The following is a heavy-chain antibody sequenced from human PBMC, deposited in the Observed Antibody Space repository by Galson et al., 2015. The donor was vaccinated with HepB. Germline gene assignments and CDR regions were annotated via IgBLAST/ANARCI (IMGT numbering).Heavy chain of an antibody. D-gene: IGHD4-11*01. Sequence: SLRLSCAASGFTFSSYAMHWVRQAPGKGLEWVAVISYDGSNKYYADSVKGRFTISRDNSKNTLYLQMNSLRAEDTAVYYCASWSDYSSYYYYGMDVWGQGTTVTVSS. CDR2: ISYDGSNK. CDR3: ASWSDYSSYYYYGMDV. CDR1: GFTFSSYA. J-gene: IGHJ6*02. V-gene: IGHV3-30-3*01.